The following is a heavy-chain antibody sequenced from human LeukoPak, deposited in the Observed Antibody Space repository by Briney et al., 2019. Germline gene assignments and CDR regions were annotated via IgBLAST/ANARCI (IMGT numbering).Heavy chain of an antibody. D-gene: IGHD5-24*01. CDR3: AREGRDGFDY. V-gene: IGHV3-64*02. Sequence: GGSLRLSCAASGFTFSNSAFHWVRQAPGKGLEYVSAISSNGGSTYYADSVRGRFTVSRDNSKNTLYLQVGSLRAEDTAVYYCAREGRDGFDYWGQGTLVTVSS. CDR1: GFTFSNSA. CDR2: ISSNGGST. J-gene: IGHJ4*02.